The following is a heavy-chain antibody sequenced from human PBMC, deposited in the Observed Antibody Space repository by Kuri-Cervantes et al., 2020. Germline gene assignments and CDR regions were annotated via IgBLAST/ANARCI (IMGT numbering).Heavy chain of an antibody. J-gene: IGHJ4*02. CDR1: GFTFSSYA. V-gene: IGHV3-11*04. CDR3: ARDSGYCSGGSCYSSFDH. D-gene: IGHD2-15*01. Sequence: GESLKISCAASGFTFSSYAMSWIRQAPGKGLEWVSYISSSGSTIYYADSVKGRFTISRDNAKNSLYLQMNSLRTEDTAVYYCARDSGYCSGGSCYSSFDHWGQGTLVTVSS. CDR2: ISSSGSTI.